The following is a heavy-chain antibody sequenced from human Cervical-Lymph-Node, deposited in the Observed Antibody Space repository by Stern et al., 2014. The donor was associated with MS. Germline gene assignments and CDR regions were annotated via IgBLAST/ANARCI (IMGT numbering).Heavy chain of an antibody. V-gene: IGHV5-51*01. J-gene: IGHJ5*01. CDR3: ARQHCSGGTCYRWFDS. CDR1: GYNFPTYY. CDR2: IYPVDSNP. D-gene: IGHD2-15*01. Sequence: EAQLVESGAEVKKPGESLRISCKGSGYNFPTYYIGWVRQRPGNGLEWLGIIYPVDSNPRYSTSFQGQVTLSVDKSSTSAYLQWSSLKASDSAIYYCARQHCSGGTCYRWFDSWGQGTLVTVSS.